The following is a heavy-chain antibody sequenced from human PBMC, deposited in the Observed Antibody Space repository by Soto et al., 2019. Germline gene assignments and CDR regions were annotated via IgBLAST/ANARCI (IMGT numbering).Heavy chain of an antibody. CDR1: GFTFSSYA. Sequence: QVQLVESGGGVVQPGRSLRLSCAASGFTFSSYAMHWVRQAPGKGLEWVAVISYDGSNKYYADSVKGRFTISRDNSKNTLYLQMNSLRAEDTAVYYCARLYYDFWSGYYWAGPDKDGSDYWGQGTLVTVSS. CDR3: ARLYYDFWSGYYWAGPDKDGSDY. CDR2: ISYDGSNK. D-gene: IGHD3-3*01. J-gene: IGHJ4*02. V-gene: IGHV3-30-3*01.